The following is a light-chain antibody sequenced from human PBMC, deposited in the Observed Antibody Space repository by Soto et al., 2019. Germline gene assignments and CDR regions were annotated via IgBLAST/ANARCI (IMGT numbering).Light chain of an antibody. Sequence: QTVVTQEPSFSVSPGRTVTLTCGLSSGSVSTSYYPSWYQLTPGQAPRTLIYSTNTRSSVVPNRISGSILENKAALTITRAQAADESDYYCVLYMGTGISVFGGGTKLTVL. CDR1: SGSVSTSYY. CDR3: VLYMGTGISV. V-gene: IGLV8-61*01. CDR2: STN. J-gene: IGLJ3*02.